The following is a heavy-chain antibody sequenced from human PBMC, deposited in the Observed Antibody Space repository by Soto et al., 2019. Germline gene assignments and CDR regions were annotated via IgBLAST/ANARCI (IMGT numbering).Heavy chain of an antibody. J-gene: IGHJ4*01. CDR2: FHFSGST. Sequence: WTWLPQSPTNGLEWIGYFHFSGSTKYNPSLESRLTISADTSKNQISLTLSSVTAADTAVYYCARASGYSYGYDDFFDNWGQGTLANVSS. V-gene: IGHV4-59*01. D-gene: IGHD5-18*01. CDR3: ARASGYSYGYDDFFDN.